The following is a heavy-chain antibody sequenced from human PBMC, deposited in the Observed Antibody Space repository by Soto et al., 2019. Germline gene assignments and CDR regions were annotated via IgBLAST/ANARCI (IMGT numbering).Heavy chain of an antibody. Sequence: SETLSLTCTVSGGSFSGYFWTWIRQPPGKGLEWLAEINHSGITNYNPSVESRVSMSVDTSKNQFSLRLYSVTAADTAVYYYHSRGPFDSWGQGTLVTVSS. CDR1: GGSFSGYF. CDR3: HSRGPFDS. J-gene: IGHJ4*02. V-gene: IGHV4-34*01. CDR2: INHSGIT. D-gene: IGHD3-22*01.